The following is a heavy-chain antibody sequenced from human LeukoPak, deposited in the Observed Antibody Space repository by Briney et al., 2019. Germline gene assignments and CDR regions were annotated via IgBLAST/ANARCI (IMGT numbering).Heavy chain of an antibody. Sequence: SETLSLTCTVSGGSISSGGYYWSWIRQHPGKGLEWIGYIYYSGSTYYNPSLKSRVTISVDTSKNQFPLKLSSVTAADTAVYYCARGGSSSSGYFDYWGQGTLVTVSS. J-gene: IGHJ4*02. CDR2: IYYSGST. V-gene: IGHV4-31*03. D-gene: IGHD6-6*01. CDR3: ARGGSSSSGYFDY. CDR1: GGSISSGGYY.